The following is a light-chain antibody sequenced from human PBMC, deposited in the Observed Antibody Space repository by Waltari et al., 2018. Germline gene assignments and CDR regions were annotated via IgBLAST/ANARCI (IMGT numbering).Light chain of an antibody. CDR2: LGS. J-gene: IGKJ1*01. CDR1: QSLLQSNGYDY. Sequence: DIMVTQSPLSLPITPGEPASISCTSTQSLLQSNGYDYLDWYLQKPGQAPQLLLYLGSNRASGVPDRLSGSGSGTNFTLKISRVEAEDVGVYYCMQGLQPPWTFGQGTKV. V-gene: IGKV2-28*01. CDR3: MQGLQPPWT.